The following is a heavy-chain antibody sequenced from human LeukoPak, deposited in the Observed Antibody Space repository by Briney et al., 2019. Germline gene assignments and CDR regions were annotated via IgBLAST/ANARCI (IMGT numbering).Heavy chain of an antibody. J-gene: IGHJ4*02. V-gene: IGHV1-24*01. D-gene: IGHD3-22*01. Sequence: ASVKVSCTVSGYTLTELSMHWVRQAPGKGLEWMGGFDPEDGETIYAQKSQGRVTMTEDTSTDTAYMELSSLRSEDTAVYYCATADAGSGYYREFDYWGQGTLVTVSS. CDR2: FDPEDGET. CDR1: GYTLTELS. CDR3: ATADAGSGYYREFDY.